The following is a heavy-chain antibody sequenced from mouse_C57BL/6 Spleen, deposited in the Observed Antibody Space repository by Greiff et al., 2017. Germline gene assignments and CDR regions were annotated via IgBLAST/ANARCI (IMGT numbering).Heavy chain of an antibody. CDR2: LSSGSSTF. CDR1: GFTFSDYG. V-gene: IGHV5-17*01. CDR3: ARSEAWFAY. J-gene: IGHJ3*01. Sequence: DVKLVESGGGLVKPGGSLKLSCAASGFTFSDYGMHWVRQAPETGLEWVAYLSSGSSTFYYADTVKGRFTISRDNAKNTLVLQLTSLRSEDTAMYYCARSEAWFAYWGQGTLVTVSA.